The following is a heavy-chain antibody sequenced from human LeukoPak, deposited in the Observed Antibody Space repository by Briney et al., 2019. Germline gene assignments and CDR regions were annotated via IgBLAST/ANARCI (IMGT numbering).Heavy chain of an antibody. D-gene: IGHD5-12*01. Sequence: SETLSLTCTVSGGSISSYYWSWIRQPPGKGLEWIGYIYYSGSTNYNPSLKSRVTISVDTSKNQFSLKLSSVTAADTAVYYCARDGGLRSYYYGMDVWGQGTTVTVSS. V-gene: IGHV4-59*01. CDR3: ARDGGLRSYYYGMDV. CDR1: GGSISSYY. J-gene: IGHJ6*02. CDR2: IYYSGST.